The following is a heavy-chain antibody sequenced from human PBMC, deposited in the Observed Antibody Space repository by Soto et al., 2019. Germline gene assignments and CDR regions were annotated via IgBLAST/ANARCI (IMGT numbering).Heavy chain of an antibody. Sequence: EVQLVESGGGLVQPGGSLRLSCAASGFTFSSYSMNWVRQAPGKGLEWVSYISSSSSTIYYADSVKGRFTISRDNAKNSLYLQMISLRDEDTGVYYCARDSQYYDFWSGYYSCYYYSMDVWGQGTTVTVSS. D-gene: IGHD3-3*01. CDR1: GFTFSSYS. CDR2: ISSSSSTI. J-gene: IGHJ6*02. CDR3: ARDSQYYDFWSGYYSCYYYSMDV. V-gene: IGHV3-48*02.